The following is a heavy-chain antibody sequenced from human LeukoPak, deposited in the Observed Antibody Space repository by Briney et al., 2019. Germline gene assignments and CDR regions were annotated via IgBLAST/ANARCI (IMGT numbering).Heavy chain of an antibody. Sequence: GGSLSLSCAASGFTFSTYAMSWVRQAPGKGLEWVSDITGSGGSTYYADSVKGRFTISRDNSKNTLYLQMNSLRAEDTAVYYCAKDACSSSTCYAFDYWGQGTLVPVSS. CDR1: GFTFSTYA. J-gene: IGHJ4*02. CDR2: ITGSGGST. V-gene: IGHV3-23*01. CDR3: AKDACSSSTCYAFDY. D-gene: IGHD2-2*01.